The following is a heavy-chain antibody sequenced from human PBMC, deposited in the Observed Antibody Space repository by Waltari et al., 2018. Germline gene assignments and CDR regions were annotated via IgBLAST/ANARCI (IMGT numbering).Heavy chain of an antibody. CDR2: IHYSGRT. CDR1: GGSITTTSNY. Sequence: QLQESGPGLVKPSETLSLTCSVSGGSITTTSNYWSWVRQTPGEGLEWIASIHYSGRTLDNPSLKSRVSISVGESQSQFSLKVTSVSAADTAVYYCASPRKYSSSSGPFDHWGQGTLVTVSS. V-gene: IGHV4-39*01. D-gene: IGHD6-6*01. J-gene: IGHJ4*02. CDR3: ASPRKYSSSSGPFDH.